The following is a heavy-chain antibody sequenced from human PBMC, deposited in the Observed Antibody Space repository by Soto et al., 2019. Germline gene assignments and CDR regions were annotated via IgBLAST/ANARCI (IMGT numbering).Heavy chain of an antibody. V-gene: IGHV5-51*01. CDR1: GYSFTSYW. J-gene: IGHJ6*02. Sequence: GESLKISCKGSGYSFTSYWISWVRQMPGKGLEWMGIIYPGDSDIRYSPSFQGQVTISADKSISTAYLQWSSLKASDIAMYYCARSNCGSTSCYLAYYYYGMDVWGQGTTVTVSS. D-gene: IGHD2-2*01. CDR3: ARSNCGSTSCYLAYYYYGMDV. CDR2: IYPGDSDI.